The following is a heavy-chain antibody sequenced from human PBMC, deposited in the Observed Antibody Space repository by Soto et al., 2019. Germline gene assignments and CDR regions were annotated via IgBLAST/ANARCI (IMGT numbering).Heavy chain of an antibody. CDR2: INPNGGST. CDR1: ADTFTSYY. D-gene: IGHD2-8*01. V-gene: IGHV1-46*01. J-gene: IGHJ4*02. CDR3: ARASGLMVYAVGY. Sequence: GASVKVSCKAPADTFTSYYIHWVRQAPGHGLEWMGIINPNGGSTNFAQTFQGRITMTTDTSTSTAYMELRSLRSDDTAVYYCARASGLMVYAVGYWGQGTLVTVSS.